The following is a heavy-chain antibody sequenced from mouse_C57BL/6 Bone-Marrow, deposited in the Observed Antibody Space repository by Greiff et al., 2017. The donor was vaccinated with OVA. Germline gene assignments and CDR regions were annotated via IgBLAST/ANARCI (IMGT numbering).Heavy chain of an antibody. J-gene: IGHJ4*01. V-gene: IGHV5-15*04. D-gene: IGHD1-1*01. CDR2: ISNLAYSI. Sequence: EVQLVESGGGLVQPGGSLKLSCAASGFTFSDYGMAWVRQAPRKGPEWVAFISNLAYSIYYADTVTGRFTISRENAKNTLYLEMSSLRSEDTAMYYCARRGDGSSPLYAMDYWGKGTSVTVSS. CDR1: GFTFSDYG. CDR3: ARRGDGSSPLYAMDY.